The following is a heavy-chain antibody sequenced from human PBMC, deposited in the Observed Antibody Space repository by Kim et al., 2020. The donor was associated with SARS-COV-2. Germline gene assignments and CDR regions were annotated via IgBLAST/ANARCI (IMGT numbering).Heavy chain of an antibody. CDR3: ARAGCSSTSCYHFDY. D-gene: IGHD2-2*01. J-gene: IGHJ4*02. Sequence: PSLKRRVTMSVDTSKNQFSLKLSSVTAADTAVYYCARAGCSSTSCYHFDYWGQGTLVTVSS. V-gene: IGHV4-4*07.